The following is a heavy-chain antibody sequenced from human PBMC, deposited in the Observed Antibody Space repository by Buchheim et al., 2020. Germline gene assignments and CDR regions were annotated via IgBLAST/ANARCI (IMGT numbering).Heavy chain of an antibody. Sequence: QVQLQESGPGLVKPSETLSLTCTVSGGSISSYYWSWIRQPPGKGLEWIGYIYYSGSTNYNPSLKSRVTISVDTPKNQFSLKLSSVTAADTAVYYCARDSYYYDSSGYYEWNYYYYGMDVWGQGTT. D-gene: IGHD3-22*01. CDR2: IYYSGST. CDR3: ARDSYYYDSSGYYEWNYYYYGMDV. J-gene: IGHJ6*02. CDR1: GGSISSYY. V-gene: IGHV4-59*01.